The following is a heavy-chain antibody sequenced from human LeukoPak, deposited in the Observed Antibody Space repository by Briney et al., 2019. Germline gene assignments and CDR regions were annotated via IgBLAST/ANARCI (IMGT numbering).Heavy chain of an antibody. D-gene: IGHD6-25*01. CDR1: GFTFSSYS. Sequence: GGSLRLSCAASGFTFSSYSMNWARQAPGKGLEWVSYISHSSRTIYYADSVKGRFTISRDNAKNTLYLQMNSLRAEDTAVYYCARRSAAKDAFDIWGQGTMVTVSS. CDR3: ARRSAAKDAFDI. V-gene: IGHV3-48*04. J-gene: IGHJ3*02. CDR2: ISHSSRTI.